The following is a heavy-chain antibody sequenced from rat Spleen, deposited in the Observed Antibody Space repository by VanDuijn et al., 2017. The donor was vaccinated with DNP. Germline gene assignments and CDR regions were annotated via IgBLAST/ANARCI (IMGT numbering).Heavy chain of an antibody. CDR1: GLTFNHYY. J-gene: IGHJ2*01. Sequence: EVELVESGGGLVRPGGSLKLTCAASGLTFNHYYMAWVRQAPTTGPEWVAYIHTGGGNTYYRDSVKGRFTLSRDNTKNTLYLQMDSLRSEDTATYYCATRGSYYSSYLYWGQGVMVTVSS. CDR2: IHTGGGNT. V-gene: IGHV5-27*01. D-gene: IGHD1-2*01. CDR3: ATRGSYYSSYLY.